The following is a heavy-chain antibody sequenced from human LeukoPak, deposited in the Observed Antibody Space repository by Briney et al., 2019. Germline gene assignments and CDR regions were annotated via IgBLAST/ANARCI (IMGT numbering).Heavy chain of an antibody. CDR2: INHSGST. CDR1: GGSFSGYY. V-gene: IGHV4-34*01. CDR3: ARGLPPHYYGSGSYYNR. D-gene: IGHD3-10*01. Sequence: SETLFLTCAVYGGSFSGYYWSWIRQPPGKGLEWIGEINHSGSTNYNPSLKSRVTISVDTSKNQFSLKLSSVTAADTAVYYCARGLPPHYYGSGSYYNRWGQGTLVTVSS. J-gene: IGHJ4*02.